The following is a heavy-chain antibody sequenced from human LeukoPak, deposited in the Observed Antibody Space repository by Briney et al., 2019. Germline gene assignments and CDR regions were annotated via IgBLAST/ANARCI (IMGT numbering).Heavy chain of an antibody. D-gene: IGHD1-26*01. CDR1: GFTFSSYS. J-gene: IGHJ4*02. CDR2: ISSSSSYI. Sequence: GGSLRLSCAASGFTFSSYSMNWVRQAPGKRLEWVSSISSSSSYIYYADSVRGRFTISRDNAKNSLYLQMNSLRAEDTAVYYCARDTPSIVGATLAHFDYWGQGTLVTVSS. V-gene: IGHV3-21*01. CDR3: ARDTPSIVGATLAHFDY.